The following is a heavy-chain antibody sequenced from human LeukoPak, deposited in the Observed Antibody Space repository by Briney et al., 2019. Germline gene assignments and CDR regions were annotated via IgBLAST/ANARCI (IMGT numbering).Heavy chain of an antibody. CDR2: ISSSSSYI. J-gene: IGHJ4*02. CDR1: GFTFRSYS. Sequence: GGSLRLSCAASGFTFRSYSMNWVRQAPGKGLEWVSSISSSSSYIYYADSVKGRFTISRDNAKNSLYLQMNSLRAEDTAVYYCASFHCSSTSCYDLNYFDYWGQGTLVTVSS. V-gene: IGHV3-21*01. D-gene: IGHD2-2*01. CDR3: ASFHCSSTSCYDLNYFDY.